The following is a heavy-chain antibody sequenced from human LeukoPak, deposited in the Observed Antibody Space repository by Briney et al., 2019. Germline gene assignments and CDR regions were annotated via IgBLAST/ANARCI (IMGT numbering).Heavy chain of an antibody. Sequence: SETLSLTCTVSGGSISSYYWSWIRQPPGKGLEWIGYIYYSGSNNYNPSLRSRVTISVDTYKNQFSLKLSSVTAADTAVYYCARGAFGTVTLYYYYYYMDVWGKGTTVTVSS. V-gene: IGHV4-59*01. CDR2: IYYSGSN. CDR3: ARGAFGTVTLYYYYYYMDV. CDR1: GGSISSYY. D-gene: IGHD3-16*01. J-gene: IGHJ6*03.